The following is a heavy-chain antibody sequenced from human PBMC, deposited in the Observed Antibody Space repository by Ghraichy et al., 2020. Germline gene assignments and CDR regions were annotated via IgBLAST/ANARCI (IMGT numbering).Heavy chain of an antibody. V-gene: IGHV1-58*01. Sequence: SVKVSCKASGFTFTSSAVQWVRQARGQRLEWIGWIVVGSGNTNYAQKFQERVTITRDMSTSTAYMELSSLRSEDTAVYYCTYGYQGPHWYFDLWGRGTLVTVSS. J-gene: IGHJ2*01. CDR1: GFTFTSSA. D-gene: IGHD5-18*01. CDR2: IVVGSGNT. CDR3: TYGYQGPHWYFDL.